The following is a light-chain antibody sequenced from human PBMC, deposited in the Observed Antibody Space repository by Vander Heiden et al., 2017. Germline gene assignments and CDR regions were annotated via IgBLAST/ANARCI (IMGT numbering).Light chain of an antibody. J-gene: IGKJ5*01. V-gene: IGKV1-39*01. CDR3: QQCYSTPLT. CDR1: QSISNY. CDR2: AAS. Sequence: DIQTTPAPSSLSASVGDRVTITCQASQSISNYLNWYQQKPGKAPKLLIYAASSLQSGVPSRFSGSGSGTDFTLTISSLQPEDFATYYCQQCYSTPLTFGQGTQLEIK.